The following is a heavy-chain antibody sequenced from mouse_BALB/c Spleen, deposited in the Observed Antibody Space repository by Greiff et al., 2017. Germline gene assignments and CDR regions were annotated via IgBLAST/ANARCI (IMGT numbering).Heavy chain of an antibody. V-gene: IGHV1-5*01. CDR3: TIYYDSSYAMDY. Sequence: VQRQQSGTVLVRPGASVKMSCKASGYSFTSYWMHWVKQRPGQGLEWIGVIYPGNSDTSYNQKFKGKAKLTAVTSASTAYMELSILTTEDSAVYFCTIYYDSSYAMDYWGQGTSVTVSA. CDR2: IYPGNSDT. D-gene: IGHD1-1*01. J-gene: IGHJ4*01. CDR1: GYSFTSYW.